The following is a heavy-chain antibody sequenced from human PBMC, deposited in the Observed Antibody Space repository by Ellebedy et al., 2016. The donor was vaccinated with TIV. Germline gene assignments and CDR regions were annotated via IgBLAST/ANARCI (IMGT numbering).Heavy chain of an antibody. CDR2: ISGTSLGT. CDR1: GFTFSRYV. CDR3: AKDLSVTPPSNGYLDF. V-gene: IGHV3-23*01. J-gene: IGHJ4*02. Sequence: GESLKISCAASGFTFSRYVMTWVRQAPGKGLEWVSSISGTSLGTYYGDSVKGRFTISRDNSKNTLFLQMDSLRADDTAVYYCAKDLSVTPPSNGYLDFWGQGTLVTVSS. D-gene: IGHD2/OR15-2a*01.